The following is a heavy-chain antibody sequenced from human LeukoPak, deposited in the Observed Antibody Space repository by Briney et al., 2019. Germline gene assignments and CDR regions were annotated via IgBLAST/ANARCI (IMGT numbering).Heavy chain of an antibody. Sequence: GGSLRLSCAASGFTFSSYSMNWVRQAPGKGLEWVSYISSSGSTIYYADSVKGRFTISRDNAKNSLYLQMNSLRAEDTAVYYCARLFTTVTIGSGDIDYWGQGTLVTVSS. D-gene: IGHD4-17*01. V-gene: IGHV3-48*04. CDR1: GFTFSSYS. CDR3: ARLFTTVTIGSGDIDY. J-gene: IGHJ4*02. CDR2: ISSSGSTI.